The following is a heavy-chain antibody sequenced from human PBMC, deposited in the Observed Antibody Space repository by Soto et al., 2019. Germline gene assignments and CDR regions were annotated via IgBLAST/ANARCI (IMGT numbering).Heavy chain of an antibody. V-gene: IGHV1-69*13. CDR2: IIPIFGTA. D-gene: IGHD3-22*01. J-gene: IGHJ6*02. CDR3: AKYYYDSSGYYSDYYYGMDV. CDR1: GVTFSSYA. Sequence: SVKVSCKASGVTFSSYAISWVRQAPGQGLEWMGGIIPIFGTANYAQKFQGRVTITADESTSTAYMELSSLRSEDTAVYYCAKYYYDSSGYYSDYYYGMDVWGQGTTVTVSS.